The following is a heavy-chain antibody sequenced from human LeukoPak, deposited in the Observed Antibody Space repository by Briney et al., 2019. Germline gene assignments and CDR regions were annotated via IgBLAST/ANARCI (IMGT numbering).Heavy chain of an antibody. J-gene: IGHJ4*02. CDR2: IYYSGST. Sequence: SETLSLTRTVSGGSISSSSYYWGWIRQPPGKGLEWIGSIYYSGSTYYNPSLKSRVTISVDTSKNQFSLKLSSVTAADTAVYYCARHEATYYDFWSGYYSTTAPGSFDYWGQGTLVTVSS. CDR3: ARHEATYYDFWSGYYSTTAPGSFDY. V-gene: IGHV4-39*01. D-gene: IGHD3-3*01. CDR1: GGSISSSSYY.